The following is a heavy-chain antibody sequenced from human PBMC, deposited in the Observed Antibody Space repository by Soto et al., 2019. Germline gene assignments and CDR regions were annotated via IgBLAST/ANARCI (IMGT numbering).Heavy chain of an antibody. Sequence: EVQLVESGGGLVKPGGSLRLSCAASGFTFSNAWMNWVRQAPGEGPEWVGRIKSKTDGGTTDYAAPVKGRFTISRDDSKNTLYLQMNSLKIEDTAVYYCAAARNCYDSSDQGFCTWGQGTMVTVSS. CDR3: AAARNCYDSSDQGFCT. V-gene: IGHV3-15*07. J-gene: IGHJ3*01. CDR1: GFTFSNAW. D-gene: IGHD3-22*01. CDR2: IKSKTDGGTT.